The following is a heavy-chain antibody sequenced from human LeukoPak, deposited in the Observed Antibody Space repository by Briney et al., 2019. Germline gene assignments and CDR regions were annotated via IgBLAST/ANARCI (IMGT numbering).Heavy chain of an antibody. CDR3: AKVGTRGYYDSSGYNDY. CDR1: GFSFSFSN. Sequence: GGSLRLSCAASGFSFSFSNMNWVRQAPGKGLEWVSAISGSGGSTYYADSVKGRFTISRDNSKNTLYLQMNSLRAEDTAVYYCAKVGTRGYYDSSGYNDYWGQGTLVTVSS. D-gene: IGHD3-22*01. J-gene: IGHJ4*02. CDR2: ISGSGGST. V-gene: IGHV3-23*01.